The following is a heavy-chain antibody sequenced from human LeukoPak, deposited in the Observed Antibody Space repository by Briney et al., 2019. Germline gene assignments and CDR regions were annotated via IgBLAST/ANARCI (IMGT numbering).Heavy chain of an antibody. CDR2: IKSKTDGGTT. J-gene: IGHJ4*02. D-gene: IGHD5-18*01. V-gene: IGHV3-15*01. Sequence: GGSLRLSCAASGFTFSNAWMSWVRQAPGKGLEWVGRIKSKTDGGTTDYAAPVKGRFTISRDDSKNTLYLQMNSLRAEDTAVYYCARERGAMDGPYYFDYWGQGTLVTVSS. CDR1: GFTFSNAW. CDR3: ARERGAMDGPYYFDY.